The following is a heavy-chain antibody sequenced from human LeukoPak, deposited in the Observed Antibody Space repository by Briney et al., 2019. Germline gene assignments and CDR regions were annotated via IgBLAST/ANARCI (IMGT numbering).Heavy chain of an antibody. Sequence: PGGSLRLSCAASGFTFSDCAMSWVRQAPGKGLEWVSTISNSGTTTYYADSVKGRSTISRDNSKSTLYLQMNSLRAEDTAVYYCASIITLMDVVFSWGQGTLVTVSS. CDR1: GFTFSDCA. CDR3: ASIITLMDVVFS. CDR2: ISNSGTTT. D-gene: IGHD3-22*01. J-gene: IGHJ1*01. V-gene: IGHV3-23*01.